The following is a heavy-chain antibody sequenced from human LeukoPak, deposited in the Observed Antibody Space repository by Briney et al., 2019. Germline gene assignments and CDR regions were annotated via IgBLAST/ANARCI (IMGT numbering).Heavy chain of an antibody. J-gene: IGHJ4*02. V-gene: IGHV4-39*07. Sequence: SETLSLTCTVSGGSISSSSYYWGWIRQPPGKGLEWIGSIYYSGSTYYNPSLKSRVTISVDTSKNQFSLKLSSVTAADTAVYYCARVPLDYGDYGGAFDYWGQGTLVTVSS. D-gene: IGHD4-17*01. CDR2: IYYSGST. CDR1: GGSISSSSYY. CDR3: ARVPLDYGDYGGAFDY.